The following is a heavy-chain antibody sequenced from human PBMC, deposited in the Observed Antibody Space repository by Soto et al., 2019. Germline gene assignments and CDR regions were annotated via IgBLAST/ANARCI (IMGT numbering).Heavy chain of an antibody. D-gene: IGHD3-9*01. Sequence: EVQLLESGGGLVQPGGSLRLSCAASGFTFSNYGMSWVRQAPGKGLEWVSTISNSGGNTYYADSMKGRFTISRDNSKNTLYLQMSDLRAEDTAVYYSARKAPDIHCWGQRPLVTVSS. CDR2: ISNSGGNT. CDR3: ARKAPDIHC. CDR1: GFTFSNYG. V-gene: IGHV3-23*01. J-gene: IGHJ4*02.